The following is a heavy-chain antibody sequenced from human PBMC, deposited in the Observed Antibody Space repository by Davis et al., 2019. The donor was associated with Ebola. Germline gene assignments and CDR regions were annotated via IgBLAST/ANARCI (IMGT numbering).Heavy chain of an antibody. CDR1: GGSISSSSYY. V-gene: IGHV4-39*07. Sequence: SETLSLTCTVSGGSISSSSYYWGWIRQPPGKGLEWIGSIYYSGSTYYNPSLKGRVTISVDTSKNQFSLKLSSVTAADTAVYYCARGDYGPRGFYYYGMDVWGQGTTVTVSS. D-gene: IGHD4-17*01. CDR2: IYYSGST. J-gene: IGHJ6*02. CDR3: ARGDYGPRGFYYYGMDV.